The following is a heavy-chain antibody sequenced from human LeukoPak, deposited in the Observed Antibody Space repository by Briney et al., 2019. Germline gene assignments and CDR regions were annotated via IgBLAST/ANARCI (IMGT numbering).Heavy chain of an antibody. CDR1: GGSFSGYY. CDR2: INHSGST. CDR3: ERGPFGSYSRPYYYGMDV. Sequence: SETLSLTCAVYGGSFSGYYWSWIRQPPGKGLEWIGEINHSGSTNYNPSLKSRVTISVDTSKNQFSLKLSSVTAADTAVYYCERGPFGSYSRPYYYGMDVWGQGTTVTVSS. D-gene: IGHD1-26*01. V-gene: IGHV4-34*01. J-gene: IGHJ6*02.